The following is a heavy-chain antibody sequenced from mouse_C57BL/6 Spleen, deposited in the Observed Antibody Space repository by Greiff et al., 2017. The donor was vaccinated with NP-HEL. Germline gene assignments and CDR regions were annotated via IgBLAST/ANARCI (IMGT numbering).Heavy chain of an antibody. CDR3: ARGIYYGNLAY. D-gene: IGHD2-1*01. V-gene: IGHV1-31*01. CDR1: GYSFTGYY. CDR2: IYPSNGVS. J-gene: IGHJ3*01. Sequence: EVKLQESGPELVKPGASVKISCKASGYSFTGYYMHWVKQSHGNILDWIGYIYPSNGVSSYNQKFKGTATLTVDTSSSTAYMELRRQTSEDSAVYYCARGIYYGNLAYGGQGTLGTGSA.